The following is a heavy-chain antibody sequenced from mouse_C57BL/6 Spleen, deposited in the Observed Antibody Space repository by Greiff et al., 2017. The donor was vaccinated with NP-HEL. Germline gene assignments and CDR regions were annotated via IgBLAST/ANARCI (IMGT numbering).Heavy chain of an antibody. V-gene: IGHV5-4*01. Sequence: EVKLMESGGGLVKPGGSLKLSCAASGFTFSSYAMSWVRQTPEKRLEWVATISDGGSYTYYPDNVKGRFTISRDNAKNNLYLQMSHLKSEDTAMYYCARDSSSGYRFAYWGQGTLVTVSA. D-gene: IGHD3-2*02. J-gene: IGHJ3*01. CDR1: GFTFSSYA. CDR2: ISDGGSYT. CDR3: ARDSSSGYRFAY.